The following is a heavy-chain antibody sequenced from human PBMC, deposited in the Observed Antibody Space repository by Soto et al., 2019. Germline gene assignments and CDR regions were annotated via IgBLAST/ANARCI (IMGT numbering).Heavy chain of an antibody. Sequence: QVHLQESGPGLVKPSETLSLTCTVSGGSINNHYWSWIRQPPGKGLEWIGYVYYTGTTNYNPSLTSRVTMSVDTPKNQFSLTLTSATAADTAIYYCARANRYSESWGQGTLISVSS. J-gene: IGHJ4*02. CDR1: GGSINNHY. CDR2: VYYTGTT. D-gene: IGHD5-12*01. V-gene: IGHV4-59*11. CDR3: ARANRYSES.